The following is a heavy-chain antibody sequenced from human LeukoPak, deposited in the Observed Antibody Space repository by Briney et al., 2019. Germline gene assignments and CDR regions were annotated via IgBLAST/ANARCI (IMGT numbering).Heavy chain of an antibody. CDR1: GFTFSSYE. V-gene: IGHV3-48*03. Sequence: GGSLRLSCAASGFTFSSYEMNWVRQAPGKGLEWVSYISSSGGTIYYADSVKGRFTISRDNAKNSLYLQMNSLRAEDTAVYYCARAVLYYYYGMEFWGQGTTVTVSS. J-gene: IGHJ6*02. CDR2: ISSSGGTI. CDR3: ARAVLYYYYGMEF.